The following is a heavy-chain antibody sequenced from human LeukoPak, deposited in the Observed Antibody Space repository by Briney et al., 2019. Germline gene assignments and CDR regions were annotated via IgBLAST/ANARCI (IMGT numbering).Heavy chain of an antibody. CDR3: ARDRPAPYSSSSDY. J-gene: IGHJ4*02. Sequence: ASVKVSCKASGYTFTSYGISWVRQAPGQGLEWMGWISAYNGNTNYAQKLQGRVTMTTDTSTSTAYMELRSLRSDDTAVYYCARDRPAPYSSSSDYWGQGTLVTVSS. CDR2: ISAYNGNT. CDR1: GYTFTSYG. V-gene: IGHV1-18*01. D-gene: IGHD6-6*01.